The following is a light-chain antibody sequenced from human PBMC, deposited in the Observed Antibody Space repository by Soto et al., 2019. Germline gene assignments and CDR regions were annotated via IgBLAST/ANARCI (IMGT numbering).Light chain of an antibody. CDR2: WAS. CDR3: QQYYSSPLRT. CDR1: QSVLSSSNNKNY. V-gene: IGKV4-1*01. Sequence: DIVMTQSADSLAVSLGERATINCKSSQSVLSSSNNKNYLAWYQQKPKQPPKLLIYWASARESGVPDRFSASGSGTDFTLTIGSLQAEDVAVYYCQQYYSSPLRTFGQGTKV. J-gene: IGKJ1*01.